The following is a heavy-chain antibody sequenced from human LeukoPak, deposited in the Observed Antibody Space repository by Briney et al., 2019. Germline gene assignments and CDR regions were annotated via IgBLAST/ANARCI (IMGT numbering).Heavy chain of an antibody. CDR2: IIPILGIA. J-gene: IGHJ4*02. V-gene: IGHV1-69*04. D-gene: IGHD4-17*01. CDR1: GGTFSSYA. Sequence: ASVKVSCKASGGTFSSYAISWVRQAPGQGLEWMGRIIPILGIANYAQKFQGRVTITADKSTSTAYMELSSLRSEDTAVYYCSTHGDYTRGEEYYWGEGTLVTVSS. CDR3: STHGDYTRGEEYY.